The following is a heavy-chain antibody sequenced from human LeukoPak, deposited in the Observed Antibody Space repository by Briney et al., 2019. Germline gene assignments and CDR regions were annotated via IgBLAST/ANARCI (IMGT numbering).Heavy chain of an antibody. D-gene: IGHD6-19*01. J-gene: IGHJ4*02. V-gene: IGHV1-18*01. CDR3: ARSSLAVAGSVFDY. Sequence: GSSVKVSCKASGYTFTSYGISWVRQAPGQGLEWMGWISTYNGITHYAQKLQGRVTMTTDTSTSTAYMELRSLRSDDTAVYYCARSSLAVAGSVFDYWGQGTLVTVSS. CDR1: GYTFTSYG. CDR2: ISTYNGIT.